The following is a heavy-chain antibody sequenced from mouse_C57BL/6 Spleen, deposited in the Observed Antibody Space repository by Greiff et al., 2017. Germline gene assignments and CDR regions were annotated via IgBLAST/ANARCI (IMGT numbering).Heavy chain of an antibody. D-gene: IGHD2-5*01. CDR2: ISDGGSYT. CDR1: GFTFSSYA. Sequence: EVKLMESGGGLVKPGGSLKLSCAASGFTFSSYAMSWVRQTPEKRLEWVATISDGGSYTYYPDNVKGRFTISRDNAKNNLYLQMSHLKSEDTAMYYCARVRYSNYYYAMDYWGQGTSVTVSS. J-gene: IGHJ4*01. V-gene: IGHV5-4*03. CDR3: ARVRYSNYYYAMDY.